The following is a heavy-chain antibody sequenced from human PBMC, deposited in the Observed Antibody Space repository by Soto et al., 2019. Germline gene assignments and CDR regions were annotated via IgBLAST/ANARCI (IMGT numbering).Heavy chain of an antibody. CDR2: ISAYNCNT. D-gene: IGHD4-17*01. CDR3: ARDQPTVTTQSYYYYSGMDV. CDR1: GYTXSSYG. V-gene: IGHV1-18*04. Sequence: SXKVSCKASGYTXSSYGSSLVRQAPGRGLEWMGWISAYNCNTNYAQKLQVRVTMKTDTSTRTAYMELRSLRSDDTAVYYFARDQPTVTTQSYYYYSGMDVWGQGTTGTVSS. J-gene: IGHJ6*02.